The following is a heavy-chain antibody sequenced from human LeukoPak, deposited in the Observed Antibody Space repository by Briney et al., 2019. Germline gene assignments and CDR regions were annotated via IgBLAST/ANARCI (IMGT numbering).Heavy chain of an antibody. CDR3: ARGNYYGNSVYDAFDI. Sequence: ASVKVSCKASGYTFTSYDINWVRQATGQGLEWMGWMNPNSGNTGYAQKFQGRVIMTRNTSISTAYMELSSLRSEDTAMYYCARGNYYGNSVYDAFDIWGRGTMVTVSS. CDR2: MNPNSGNT. J-gene: IGHJ3*02. CDR1: GYTFTSYD. D-gene: IGHD3-22*01. V-gene: IGHV1-8*01.